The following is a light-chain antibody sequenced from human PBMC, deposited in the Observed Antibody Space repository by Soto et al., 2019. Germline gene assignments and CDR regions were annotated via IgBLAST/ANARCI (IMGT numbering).Light chain of an antibody. CDR3: QQYGSSPRT. J-gene: IGKJ1*01. V-gene: IGKV3-20*01. Sequence: EIVLTQSPGTLSLSPGERATLSCRASQSVSNNYLAWYQQRPGQAPRLLIYGASSGASDIPDRFSGSGSGTDFTLTISRLEPEDFAVYFCQQYGSSPRTFGRGTKVEIK. CDR2: GAS. CDR1: QSVSNNY.